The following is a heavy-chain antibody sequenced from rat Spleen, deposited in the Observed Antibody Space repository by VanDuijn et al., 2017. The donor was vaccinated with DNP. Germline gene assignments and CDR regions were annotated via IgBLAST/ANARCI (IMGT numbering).Heavy chain of an antibody. J-gene: IGHJ2*01. CDR3: ARYYDSFDY. Sequence: EVQLQESGPGLVKPSQSLSLTCSVTAYSITTNYWGWIRKFPGNKMEWVGHISYSGSTSHNPSLKSRISITRDTSKNQFFLHLNSVTTEDTATYYCARYYDSFDYWGRGVMVTVSS. CDR2: ISYSGST. V-gene: IGHV3-1*01. CDR1: AYSITTNY.